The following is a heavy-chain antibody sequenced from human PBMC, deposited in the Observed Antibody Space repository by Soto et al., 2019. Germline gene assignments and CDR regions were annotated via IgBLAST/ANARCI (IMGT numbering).Heavy chain of an antibody. CDR2: ISAYNGNT. J-gene: IGHJ4*02. D-gene: IGHD3-22*01. V-gene: IGHV1-18*04. Sequence: ASVKVSCKASGYTFTSYGISWVRQPPGQGLEWMGWISAYNGNTNYAQKLQGRVTMTTDTSTSTAYMELRSLRSVDTAVYYCARAADDYYDSSGCDYWGQGTLVTVSS. CDR1: GYTFTSYG. CDR3: ARAADDYYDSSGCDY.